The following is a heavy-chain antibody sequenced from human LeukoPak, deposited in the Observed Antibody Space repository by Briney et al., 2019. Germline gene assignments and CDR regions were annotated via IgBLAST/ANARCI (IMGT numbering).Heavy chain of an antibody. D-gene: IGHD6-13*01. CDR2: ISGSGDNT. Sequence: PVRSLILSCSSSGFTFSCYAMSSVRRTPGEGLEWVTGISGSGDNTLYTEAAKGRYTISRDNSKNTLYLEMNSLRAEDTAIYYCARGAAGLDYWGQGTVVTVSS. V-gene: IGHV3-23*01. CDR1: GFTFSCYA. CDR3: ARGAAGLDY. J-gene: IGHJ4*02.